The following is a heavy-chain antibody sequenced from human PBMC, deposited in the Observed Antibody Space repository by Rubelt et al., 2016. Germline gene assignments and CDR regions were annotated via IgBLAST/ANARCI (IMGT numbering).Heavy chain of an antibody. CDR3: AKFRVPIVVAGTFDY. J-gene: IGHJ4*02. D-gene: IGHD3-22*01. CDR2: IYSDVSST. CDR1: GFSFSMYW. V-gene: IGHV3-74*01. Sequence: GSLRLSCAASGFSFSMYWMHWVRQVPGKGLVWVSRIYSDVSSTTYADSVKGRFTISRDNSKNTLYLQMNSLRAEDTAVYYCAKFRVPIVVAGTFDYWGQGTRVTVSS.